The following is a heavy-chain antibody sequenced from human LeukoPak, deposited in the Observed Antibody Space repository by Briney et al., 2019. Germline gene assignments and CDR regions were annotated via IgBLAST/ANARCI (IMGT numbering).Heavy chain of an antibody. CDR2: IDPSDSYT. D-gene: IGHD6-19*01. Sequence: GESLKISCQGSGYSFTSHWISWVRQMPGKGLEWMGRIDPSDSYTNYSPSFQGHVTISADKSISTAYLQWSSLKASDTAMYYCAAPLNCIAVEPYGMDVWGQGTTVTVSS. CDR3: AAPLNCIAVEPYGMDV. V-gene: IGHV5-10-1*01. J-gene: IGHJ6*02. CDR1: GYSFTSHW.